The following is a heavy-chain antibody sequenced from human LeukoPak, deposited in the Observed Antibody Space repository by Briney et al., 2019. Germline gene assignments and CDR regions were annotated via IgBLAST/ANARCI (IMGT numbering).Heavy chain of an antibody. D-gene: IGHD3-10*01. CDR3: ARGGGPMIRSDFDF. J-gene: IGHJ4*02. Sequence: GGSLRLSRTASGFSFSFYSMNWVRQAPGRGLEWISYISSSSSLIYYADSVKGRFTISRDNAKNSLYLHMNSLKDEDTAVYYCARGGGPMIRSDFDFWGQGTLVTVSS. CDR2: ISSSSSLI. V-gene: IGHV3-48*02. CDR1: GFSFSFYS.